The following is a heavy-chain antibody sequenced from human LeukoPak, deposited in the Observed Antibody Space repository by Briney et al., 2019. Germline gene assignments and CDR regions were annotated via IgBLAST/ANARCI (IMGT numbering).Heavy chain of an antibody. D-gene: IGHD3-3*01. CDR1: GYTFTGYY. J-gene: IGHJ4*02. CDR3: ARAAYDFWSGYHDY. V-gene: IGHV1-2*02. Sequence: ASVKVSCKASGYTFTGYYMHWVRQAPGQGLEWMGWINPNSGGTNYAQKFQGRVTMTRDTSTSTAYMELSRLRSDDTAVYYCARAAYDFWSGYHDYWGQGTLVTVSS. CDR2: INPNSGGT.